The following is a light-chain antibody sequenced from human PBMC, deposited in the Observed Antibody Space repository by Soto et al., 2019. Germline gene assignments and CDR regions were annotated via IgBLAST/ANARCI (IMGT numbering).Light chain of an antibody. V-gene: IGKV3-20*01. CDR2: GAS. CDR1: QNVSSSY. Sequence: EIVLTQSPGTLSLSPGERVTLSCRASQNVSSSYLAWYQQIPGQAPRLLIYGASSRATGIPDRFSGSGSGTDFTLTISRLEPEDFAVYYCQQYGSSRTFGQGTKVDIK. CDR3: QQYGSSRT. J-gene: IGKJ1*01.